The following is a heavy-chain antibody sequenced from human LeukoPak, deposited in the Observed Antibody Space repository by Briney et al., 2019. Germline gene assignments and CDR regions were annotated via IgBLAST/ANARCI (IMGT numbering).Heavy chain of an antibody. V-gene: IGHV1-46*01. J-gene: IGHJ4*02. Sequence: GASVKVSCKASGYTFTSYYIHWVRQAPGQGLEWMGIINPIGGTTDYAQKFQGRVTMTRDTSTSTVYMELSSLRSEDTAVYYCATDRLQVGAPGGTDYWGQGTLVTVSS. D-gene: IGHD1-26*01. CDR3: ATDRLQVGAPGGTDY. CDR2: INPIGGTT. CDR1: GYTFTSYY.